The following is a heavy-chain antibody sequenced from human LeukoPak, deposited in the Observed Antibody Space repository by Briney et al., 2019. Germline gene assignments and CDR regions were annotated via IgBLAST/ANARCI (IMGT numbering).Heavy chain of an antibody. J-gene: IGHJ4*02. Sequence: GTSVKVSCKASGFTFTSSAMQWVRQARGQRLEWIGWIVVGSGNTNYAQKFQERATITRDMYTSTAYMELSSLRSEDTAVYYCAARGIRSMTSDYWGQGTLVTVSS. CDR2: IVVGSGNT. D-gene: IGHD2/OR15-2a*01. CDR1: GFTFTSSA. V-gene: IGHV1-58*02. CDR3: AARGIRSMTSDY.